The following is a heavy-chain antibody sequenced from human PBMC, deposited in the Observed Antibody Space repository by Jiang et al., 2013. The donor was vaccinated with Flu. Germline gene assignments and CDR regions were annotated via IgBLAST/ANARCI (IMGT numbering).Heavy chain of an antibody. CDR1: GVSISSGDYY. Sequence: GPGLVKPSQTLSLTCTVSGVSISSGDYYWSWIRQPPGKGLEWIGSIYYSGSTYYTPSLGSRVTMSTDTSKSQFSLNLSSVTAADTAVYYCVTDNNAGFDSWGQGTLVTVSS. J-gene: IGHJ4*02. CDR3: VTDNNAGFDS. CDR2: IYYSGST. V-gene: IGHV4-30-4*01. D-gene: IGHD1/OR15-1a*01.